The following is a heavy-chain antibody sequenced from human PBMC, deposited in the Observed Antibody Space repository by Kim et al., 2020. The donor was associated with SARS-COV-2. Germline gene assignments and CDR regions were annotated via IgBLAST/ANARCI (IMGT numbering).Heavy chain of an antibody. CDR1: GFTFSRHQ. Sequence: GGSLRLSCAASGFTFSRHQMTWVRQAPGKGLEWVAIINDDGTATNYVESVKGRFTVSRDNAKNSVFLQMNSLRVDDTAVYFCGRDWDGSGSTIDYWGQG. CDR2: INDDGTAT. CDR3: GRDWDGSGSTIDY. J-gene: IGHJ4*02. V-gene: IGHV3-7*01. D-gene: IGHD6-19*01.